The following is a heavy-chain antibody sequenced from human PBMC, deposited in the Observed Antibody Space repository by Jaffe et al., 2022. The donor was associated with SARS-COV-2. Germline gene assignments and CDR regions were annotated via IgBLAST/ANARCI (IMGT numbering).Heavy chain of an antibody. CDR2: ISPHNGNT. D-gene: IGHD3-16*02. CDR1: GYTFTSYG. V-gene: IGHV1-18*01. Sequence: QVQLVQSGAEVKKPGASVKVSCKASGYTFTSYGISWLRQAPGQGPEWMGWISPHNGNTKYAQNLQGRVTMTTDAYTSTAYMELRSLTSDDTAVYYCARGITFGGVIAPPRTFDIWGQGTMVTVSS. J-gene: IGHJ3*02. CDR3: ARGITFGGVIAPPRTFDI.